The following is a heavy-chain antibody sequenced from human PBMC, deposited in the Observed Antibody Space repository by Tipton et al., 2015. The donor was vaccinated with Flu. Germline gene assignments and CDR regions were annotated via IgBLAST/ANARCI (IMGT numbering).Heavy chain of an antibody. Sequence: SLRLSCTTSGFTFGDYAMNWVRQAPGKGLEWVGFIRRKTYGGTTEYAASVKGRFTISRDDSKNIAYLQMNSLKAEDTAVYYCSRGGTSSGSHAFDIWGQGTIVTVSS. CDR3: SRGGTSSGSHAFDI. CDR2: IRRKTYGGTT. V-gene: IGHV3-49*04. D-gene: IGHD2-2*01. J-gene: IGHJ3*02. CDR1: GFTFGDYA.